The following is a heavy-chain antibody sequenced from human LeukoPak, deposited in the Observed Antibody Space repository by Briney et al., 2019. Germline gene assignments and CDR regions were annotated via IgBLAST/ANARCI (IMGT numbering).Heavy chain of an antibody. Sequence: SETLSLTCTVSGGSISSGDYYWSWIRQPPGKGLEWIGRIYISGSTDYNVSLKSRITISMDTSKNQFSLEMSSVTAVDTAVYYCTRGWSRGGVFDLWGQGTLVTVSS. CDR1: GGSISSGDYY. D-gene: IGHD6-19*01. V-gene: IGHV4-39*03. CDR2: IYISGST. CDR3: TRGWSRGGVFDL. J-gene: IGHJ4*02.